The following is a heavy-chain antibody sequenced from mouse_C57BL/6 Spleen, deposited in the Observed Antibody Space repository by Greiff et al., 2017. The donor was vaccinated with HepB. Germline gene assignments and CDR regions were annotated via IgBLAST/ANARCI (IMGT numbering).Heavy chain of an antibody. D-gene: IGHD2-3*01. J-gene: IGHJ2*01. V-gene: IGHV5-17*01. CDR2: ISSGSSTI. Sequence: EVQRVESGGGLVKPGGSLKLSCAASGFTFSDYGMHWVRQAPEKGLEWVAYISSGSSTIYYADTVKGRFTISRDNAKNTLFLQMTSLRSEDTAMYYCARGIYDGYRYYFDYWGQGTTLTVSS. CDR3: ARGIYDGYRYYFDY. CDR1: GFTFSDYG.